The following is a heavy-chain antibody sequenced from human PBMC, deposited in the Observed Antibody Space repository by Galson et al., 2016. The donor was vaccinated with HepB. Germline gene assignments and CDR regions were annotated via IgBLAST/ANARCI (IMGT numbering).Heavy chain of an antibody. CDR1: GYTFTSYY. D-gene: IGHD3-22*01. CDR2: INPNGGST. Sequence: SVKVSCKASGYTFTSYYMHWVRQAPGQGLEWMGIINPNGGSTSYAQKFQGRVTMTRDTSTSTVYMELSSLRSEDTAVYYCARVQYYYDTTRRVYYYYGMDVWGQGTTVTVSS. V-gene: IGHV1-46*01. J-gene: IGHJ6*02. CDR3: ARVQYYYDTTRRVYYYYGMDV.